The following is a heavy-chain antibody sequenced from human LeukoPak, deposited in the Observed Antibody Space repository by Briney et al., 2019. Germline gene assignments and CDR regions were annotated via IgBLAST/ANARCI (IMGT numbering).Heavy chain of an antibody. D-gene: IGHD3-3*01. CDR2: ISGDGGST. Sequence: PGGSLRLSCAASGFTFDDYAMHWVRQATGKGLEWVSLISGDGGSTYYADSVKGRFTISRDNSKNSLYLQMNSLRTEDTALYYCAKDTSSYYDFWSGYYDPGDYWGQGTLVTVSS. CDR1: GFTFDDYA. CDR3: AKDTSSYYDFWSGYYDPGDY. J-gene: IGHJ4*02. V-gene: IGHV3-43*02.